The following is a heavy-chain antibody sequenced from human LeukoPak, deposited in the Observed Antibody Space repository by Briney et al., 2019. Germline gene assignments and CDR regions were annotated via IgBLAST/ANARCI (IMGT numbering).Heavy chain of an antibody. CDR2: IYSGDIT. J-gene: IGHJ4*02. Sequence: GGSLRLSCAASGFTVNNNYMSWVRQAPGKGLEWVSVIYSGDITYYADSVKGRFTISRDNSKNTLYLQMNSLRAEDTAVYYCARGSGYNYGFPDYWGQGTLVTVSS. V-gene: IGHV3-53*01. CDR1: GFTVNNNY. CDR3: ARGSGYNYGFPDY. D-gene: IGHD5-18*01.